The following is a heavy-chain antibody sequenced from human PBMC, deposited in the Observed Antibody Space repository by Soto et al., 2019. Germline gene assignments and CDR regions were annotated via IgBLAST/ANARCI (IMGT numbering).Heavy chain of an antibody. V-gene: IGHV4-59*08. Sequence: QVQLQESGPGLVKPSETLSLTCTVSGGSIGSHYWSWIRQPPGEGLEWIGRASYSGSPNYNPSLKGRVTISIDTSKNQFSLKLTSVTAADTAVYYCATQWGGDYWGQGSLVTVSS. D-gene: IGHD3-16*01. CDR3: ATQWGGDY. J-gene: IGHJ4*02. CDR2: ASYSGSP. CDR1: GGSIGSHY.